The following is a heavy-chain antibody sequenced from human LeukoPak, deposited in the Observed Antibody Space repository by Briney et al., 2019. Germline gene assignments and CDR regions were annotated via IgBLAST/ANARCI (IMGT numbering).Heavy chain of an antibody. D-gene: IGHD5-12*01. Sequence: GGSLRLACAASGFTFSSYEMNWVRQAPGKGLEWLSYISVSSGSTKNYADSVQGRFTVSRDNAKNSLYLQMNSLRAEDTAVYYYAKGSGYDSRFDYWGQGTLVTVSS. CDR3: AKGSGYDSRFDY. CDR1: GFTFSSYE. CDR2: ISVSSGSTK. J-gene: IGHJ4*02. V-gene: IGHV3-48*03.